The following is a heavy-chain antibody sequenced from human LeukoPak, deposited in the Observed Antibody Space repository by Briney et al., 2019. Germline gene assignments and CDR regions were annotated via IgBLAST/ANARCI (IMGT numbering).Heavy chain of an antibody. J-gene: IGHJ4*02. V-gene: IGHV3-9*01. CDR2: ISWNSGSI. Sequence: GRSLRLSCAASGFTFDDYAMHWVRQAPGKGLEWISGISWNSGSIGNADSVKGRFTISRDNAKNSLYLQMNSLRAGDTALYYCAKGQWLGPLDYWGQGTLVTVSS. D-gene: IGHD6-19*01. CDR1: GFTFDDYA. CDR3: AKGQWLGPLDY.